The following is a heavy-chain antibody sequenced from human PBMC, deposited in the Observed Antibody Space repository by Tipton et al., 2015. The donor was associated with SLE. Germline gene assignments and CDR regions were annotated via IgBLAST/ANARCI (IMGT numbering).Heavy chain of an antibody. D-gene: IGHD5-12*01. CDR2: INDRGVNT. Sequence: SLRLSCAASGITVSSSYMSWVRQAPGKGLEWVSSINDRGVNTHYADSVKGRFTISRDNSRNTVYLQMDSLRAEDTAVYYCAKDFSGYDWGQGTLVTVSS. V-gene: IGHV3-23*01. CDR3: AKDFSGYD. J-gene: IGHJ4*02. CDR1: GITVSSSY.